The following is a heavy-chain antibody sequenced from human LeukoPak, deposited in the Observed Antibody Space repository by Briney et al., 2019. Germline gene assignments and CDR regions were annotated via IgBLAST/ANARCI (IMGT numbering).Heavy chain of an antibody. D-gene: IGHD2-15*01. CDR2: INHSGST. J-gene: IGHJ4*02. CDR1: GGSFSGYY. Sequence: SETLSLTCAVYGGSFSGYYWSWIRQPPGKGLEWIGEINHSGSTNYNPSLKSRVTISVDTSKNQFSLKLSSVTAADTAVYYCARGGPAATLYWGQGTLVTVSS. CDR3: ARGGPAATLY. V-gene: IGHV4-34*01.